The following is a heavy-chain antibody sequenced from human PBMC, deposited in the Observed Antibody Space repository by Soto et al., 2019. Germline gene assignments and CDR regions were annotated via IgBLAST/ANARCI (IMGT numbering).Heavy chain of an antibody. CDR3: ARPSVSGVVIIRNYYGMDV. Sequence: QLQLQESGPGLVKPSETLSLTCTVSGGSISSSSYYWGWIRQPPGKGLEWIGSIYYSGSTYYNPSLKSRVTISVDTSKNQFSLKLSSVTAADTAVYYCARPSVSGVVIIRNYYGMDVWGQGTTVTVSS. V-gene: IGHV4-39*01. J-gene: IGHJ6*02. D-gene: IGHD3-3*01. CDR1: GGSISSSSYY. CDR2: IYYSGST.